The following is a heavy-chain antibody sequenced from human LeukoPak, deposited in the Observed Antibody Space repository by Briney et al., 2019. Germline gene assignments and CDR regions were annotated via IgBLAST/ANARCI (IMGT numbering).Heavy chain of an antibody. CDR3: ARDTNDILTGYYVDY. D-gene: IGHD3-9*01. V-gene: IGHV4-39*07. CDR2: IYYSGSI. Sequence: PSETLSLTCTVSGGSISSSSYYWGWIRQPPGKGLEWIGSIYYSGSIYYNPSLKSRVTISVDTSKNQFSLKLSSVTAADTAVYYCARDTNDILTGYYVDYWGQGTLVTVSS. CDR1: GGSISSSSYY. J-gene: IGHJ4*02.